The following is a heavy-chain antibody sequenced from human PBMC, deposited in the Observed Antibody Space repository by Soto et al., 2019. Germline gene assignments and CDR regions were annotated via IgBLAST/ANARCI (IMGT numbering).Heavy chain of an antibody. CDR3: AKDFQFGGSGTGYFDN. CDR2: VSGSGAKT. V-gene: IGHV3-23*01. J-gene: IGHJ4*02. CDR1: GFTFRTNP. D-gene: IGHD3-10*01. Sequence: GGSLRLSCVASGFTFRTNPMSWVRQAPGKGLEWVSGVSGSGAKTYYADSVKGRFTVSRDNSKNTLYLEMKSLRAEDTAVYYCAKDFQFGGSGTGYFDNWGQGTLVTVSS.